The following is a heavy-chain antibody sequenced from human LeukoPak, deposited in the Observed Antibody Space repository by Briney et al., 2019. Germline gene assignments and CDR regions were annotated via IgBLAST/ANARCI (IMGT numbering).Heavy chain of an antibody. J-gene: IGHJ4*02. D-gene: IGHD3-22*01. V-gene: IGHV1-3*01. CDR2: INAGNGNT. Sequence: VASVKVSCKASGGTFSSYAISWVRQAPGQRLEWMGWINAGNGNTKYSQKFQGRVTITRDTSASTAYMELSSLRSEDTAVYYCARGEDYERYYYDSSGYYYVKPLFDYWGQGTLVTVSS. CDR1: GGTFSSYA. CDR3: ARGEDYERYYYDSSGYYYVKPLFDY.